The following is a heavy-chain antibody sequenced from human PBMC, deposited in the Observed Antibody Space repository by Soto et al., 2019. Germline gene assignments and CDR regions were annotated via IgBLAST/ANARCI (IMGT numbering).Heavy chain of an antibody. CDR2: IRSKTNSYAT. J-gene: IGHJ4*02. D-gene: IGHD6-19*01. CDR1: GFAFSTYA. V-gene: IGHV3-73*01. CDR3: TRQTDAVQWLVVPTDYNFDY. Sequence: EVQLLESGGALEHPGGSLRLSCAAAGFAFSTYAMTWVRQAPGKGLEWVGHIRSKTNSYATAYAESVKGRFTISRDDSMNTAYLQMNSLKTEDTAVYFCTRQTDAVQWLVVPTDYNFDYWGQGTLVTVSS.